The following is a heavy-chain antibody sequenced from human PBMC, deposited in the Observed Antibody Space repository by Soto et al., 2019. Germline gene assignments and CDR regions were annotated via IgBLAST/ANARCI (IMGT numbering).Heavy chain of an antibody. CDR1: GFTFSNAW. D-gene: IGHD3-9*01. CDR3: TTRLRYYDILTGYYNGLDY. Sequence: EVQLVESGGGLVKPGGSLRLSCAASGFTFSNAWMSWVRQAPGKGLEWVGRIKSKTDGGTTDYAAPVKGRFTISRDDSITTLYLQMNSLKTEDTAVYYCTTRLRYYDILTGYYNGLDYWGQGTLVTVSS. J-gene: IGHJ4*02. V-gene: IGHV3-15*01. CDR2: IKSKTDGGTT.